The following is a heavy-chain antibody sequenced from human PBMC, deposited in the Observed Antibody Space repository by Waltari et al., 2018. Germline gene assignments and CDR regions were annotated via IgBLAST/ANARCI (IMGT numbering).Heavy chain of an antibody. D-gene: IGHD6-13*01. J-gene: IGHJ2*01. Sequence: KALEWLALIYWNDDKRYSPSLKSRLTITKDTSKNQVVLTMTNMDPVDTATYYCAHRQGIAAAGTTGFDLWGRGTLVTVSS. V-gene: IGHV2-5*01. CDR3: AHRQGIAAAGTTGFDL. CDR2: IYWNDDK.